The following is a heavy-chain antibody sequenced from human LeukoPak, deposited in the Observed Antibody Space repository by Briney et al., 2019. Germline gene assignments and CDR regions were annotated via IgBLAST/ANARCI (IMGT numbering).Heavy chain of an antibody. CDR3: ARGGLSAYCGGDCYTFDY. CDR1: GFTFSSYW. J-gene: IGHJ4*02. Sequence: PGGSLRLSCAASGFTFSSYWMHWVRQAPGKGLVWVSRINRDGSSTSYADSVKGRFTISRDNAKNTLYLQMNSLRAEDTAVYYCARGGLSAYCGGDCYTFDYWGQGTLVTVSS. D-gene: IGHD2-21*02. CDR2: INRDGSST. V-gene: IGHV3-74*01.